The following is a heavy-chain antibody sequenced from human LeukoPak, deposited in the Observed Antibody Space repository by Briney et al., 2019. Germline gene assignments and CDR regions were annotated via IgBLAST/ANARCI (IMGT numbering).Heavy chain of an antibody. Sequence: GGSLRLSCAASGFTFSNYGMHWVRQAPGKGLEWVSGISGSADSTYYADSVKGRFTISRDNSKNTFYLQMNSLRAEDTAVYYCAKGLGGEFYWGQGTLVTVSP. CDR3: AKGLGGEFY. D-gene: IGHD2-21*01. CDR2: ISGSADST. V-gene: IGHV3-23*01. J-gene: IGHJ4*02. CDR1: GFTFSNYG.